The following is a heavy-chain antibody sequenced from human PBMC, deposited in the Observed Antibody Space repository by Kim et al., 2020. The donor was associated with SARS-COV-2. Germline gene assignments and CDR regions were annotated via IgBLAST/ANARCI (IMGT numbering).Heavy chain of an antibody. CDR3: AKEQDHYDFWSGYFDY. J-gene: IGHJ4*02. V-gene: IGHV3-30*18. D-gene: IGHD3-3*01. Sequence: GGSLRLSCAASGFTFSSYGMHWVRQAPGKGLEWVAVISYDGSNKYYADSVKGRFTISRDNSKNTLYLQMNSLRAEDTAVYYCAKEQDHYDFWSGYFDYWGQGTLVTVSS. CDR1: GFTFSSYG. CDR2: ISYDGSNK.